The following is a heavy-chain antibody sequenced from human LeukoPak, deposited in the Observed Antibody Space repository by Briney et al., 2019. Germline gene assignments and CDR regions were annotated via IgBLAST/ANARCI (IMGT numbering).Heavy chain of an antibody. CDR1: GFTFSSYA. CDR3: AKAGDYTGDGYNWFDY. V-gene: IGHV3-64*01. D-gene: IGHD5-24*01. CDR2: ISSNGGST. J-gene: IGHJ4*02. Sequence: GGSLRLSCAASGFTFSSYAMHWVRQAPGKGLEYVSAISSNGGSTYYANSVKGRFTISRDNSKNTLYLQMNSLRAEDTAVYNCAKAGDYTGDGYNWFDYWGQGTLVTVSS.